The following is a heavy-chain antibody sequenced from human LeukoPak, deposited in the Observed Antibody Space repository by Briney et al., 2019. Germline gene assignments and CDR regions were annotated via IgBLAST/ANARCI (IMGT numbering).Heavy chain of an antibody. CDR3: CRIAAAGFDY. J-gene: IGHJ4*02. Sequence: GGSLRLSCAASGFTFSRYWMSWVLQAPGKGLELVANIKQGGSEKYYVDSVKGRFTISRDNAENSLFLQMNSLRAEDTAVYYCCRIAAAGFDYWGQGTLVTVSS. V-gene: IGHV3-7*01. CDR1: GFTFSRYW. D-gene: IGHD6-13*01. CDR2: IKQGGSEK.